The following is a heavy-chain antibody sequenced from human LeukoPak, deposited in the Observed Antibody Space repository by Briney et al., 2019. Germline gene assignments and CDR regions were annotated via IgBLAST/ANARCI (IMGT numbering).Heavy chain of an antibody. V-gene: IGHV3-33*01. Sequence: GGSLRLSCAASGFTFSGFGMHWVRQAPGKGLEWVAVIWYDGSNKYYVDFVKGRFTISRDNSKNTLYLQMNSLRADDTAVYYCAREQSGIGDYWGQGILVTVSS. CDR1: GFTFSGFG. CDR2: IWYDGSNK. CDR3: AREQSGIGDY. J-gene: IGHJ4*02. D-gene: IGHD3-10*01.